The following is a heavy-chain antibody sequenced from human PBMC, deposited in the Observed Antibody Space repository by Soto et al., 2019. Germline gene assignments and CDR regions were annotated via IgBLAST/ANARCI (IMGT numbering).Heavy chain of an antibody. CDR3: ARGELLWFGDPELYY. CDR1: DFTVSTNY. J-gene: IGHJ4*02. V-gene: IGHV3-66*02. CDR2: IYAGGNT. Sequence: PGGSLRLSCAASDFTVSTNYMSWVRQAPGKGLEWVSIIYAGGNTYYADSVKGRFTISRDNSKNTLYLQMNSLRGEDTAVYYCARGELLWFGDPELYYWGQGTLVTVSS. D-gene: IGHD3-10*01.